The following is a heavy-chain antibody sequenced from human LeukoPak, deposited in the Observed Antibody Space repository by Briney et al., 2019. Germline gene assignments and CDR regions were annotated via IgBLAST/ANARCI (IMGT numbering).Heavy chain of an antibody. CDR2: ISGSSGTI. V-gene: IGHV3-11*04. CDR1: GFTFSDYY. CDR3: ARMSSSSWYVCDY. D-gene: IGHD6-13*01. J-gene: IGHJ4*02. Sequence: GGSLRLSCAASGFTFSDYYMSWIRQAPGKGLEWVSYISGSSGTIYYGDSVKGRFSISRDNAKNSLYLQMNSLRAEDTAVYYCARMSSSSWYVCDYWGQGTLVTVSS.